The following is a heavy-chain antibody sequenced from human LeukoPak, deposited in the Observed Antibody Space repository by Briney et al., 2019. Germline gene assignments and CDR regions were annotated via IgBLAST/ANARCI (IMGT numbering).Heavy chain of an antibody. CDR3: ARGIFWPTIFDY. CDR2: ISSSSYI. Sequence: GGSLRLSCAASGFTFSSYSMNWVRQAPGKGLEWVSSISSSSYIYYADSVKGRFTISRDNAKNSLYLQMNSLRAEDTAVYYCARGIFWPTIFDYWGQGTLVTVSS. J-gene: IGHJ4*02. V-gene: IGHV3-21*01. D-gene: IGHD3-9*01. CDR1: GFTFSSYS.